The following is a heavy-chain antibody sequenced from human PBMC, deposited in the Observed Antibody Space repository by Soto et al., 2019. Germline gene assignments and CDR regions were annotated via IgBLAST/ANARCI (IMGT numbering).Heavy chain of an antibody. CDR3: ARDGGSY. J-gene: IGHJ4*02. CDR2: ISHDGSNK. D-gene: IGHD3-16*01. V-gene: IGHV3-30-3*01. CDR1: GFTFSGYA. Sequence: QVQLVESGGGVVQPGRSLRLSFAASGFTFSGYARHWVGQAPGKGLGWVAVISHDGSNKYYADSVKGRFTISRDNSKNTLYLQMNSLRAEDTAVYYCARDGGSYWGQGTLVIVSS.